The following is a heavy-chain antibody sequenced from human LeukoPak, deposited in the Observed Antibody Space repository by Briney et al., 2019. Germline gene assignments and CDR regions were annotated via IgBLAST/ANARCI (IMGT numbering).Heavy chain of an antibody. D-gene: IGHD2-2*01. CDR1: GYSISSGYH. Sequence: SETLSLTCTVSGYSISSGYHWGWIRQPPGKGLEWIGSIYIGGTTFHSPSLKSRVTISLDTSKNQFSLGLSSVTAADTAVYHCARSGDKGYCSTTSCYGFDYWGQGILVTVSS. CDR3: ARSGDKGYCSTTSCYGFDY. J-gene: IGHJ4*02. CDR2: IYIGGTT. V-gene: IGHV4-38-2*02.